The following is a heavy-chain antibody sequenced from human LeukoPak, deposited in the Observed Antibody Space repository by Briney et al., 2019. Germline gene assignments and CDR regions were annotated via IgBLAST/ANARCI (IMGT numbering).Heavy chain of an antibody. D-gene: IGHD3-10*01. J-gene: IGHJ4*02. CDR3: GSAYGSGTYSNGFLY. CDR1: GYSVNSGYY. CDR2: LFHTGRT. Sequence: SETLSLTCAVSGYSVNSGYYWGWIRKPPGKGLEWLGSLFHTGRTYYNPSLKSRVTISVDTSKNQCSLKLSSVTAADTAVYYCGSAYGSGTYSNGFLYWGQGILVTVSS. V-gene: IGHV4-38-2*01.